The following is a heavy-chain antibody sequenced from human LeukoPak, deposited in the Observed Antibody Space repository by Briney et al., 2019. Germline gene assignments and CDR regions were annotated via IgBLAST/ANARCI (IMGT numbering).Heavy chain of an antibody. CDR2: FDPEDGET. CDR3: ATYGSGSYSYFDY. V-gene: IGHV1-24*01. J-gene: IGHJ4*02. D-gene: IGHD3-10*01. CDR1: GYTLTELS. Sequence: GASVKVSCKVSGYTLTELSMHWVRQAPGKGLEWMGGFDPEDGETIYAQEFQGRVTMTEDTSTDTAYMELSSLRSEDTAVYYCATYGSGSYSYFDYWGQGTLVTVSS.